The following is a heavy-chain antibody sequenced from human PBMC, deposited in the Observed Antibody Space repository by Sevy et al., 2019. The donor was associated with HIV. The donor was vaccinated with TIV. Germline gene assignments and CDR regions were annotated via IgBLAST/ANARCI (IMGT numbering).Heavy chain of an antibody. CDR3: TRDRTYSSGWFGNYYYEMDV. J-gene: IGHJ6*02. CDR1: GYTFTGYY. D-gene: IGHD6-19*01. Sequence: ASVKVSCKASGYTFTGYYMHWVRQAPGQGLEWMGWINPNSGGTNYAQKFQGWVNMTRDTSITTAYMELSRLRFDDTAVYYCTRDRTYSSGWFGNYYYEMDVWGQGTTVTVSS. CDR2: INPNSGGT. V-gene: IGHV1-2*04.